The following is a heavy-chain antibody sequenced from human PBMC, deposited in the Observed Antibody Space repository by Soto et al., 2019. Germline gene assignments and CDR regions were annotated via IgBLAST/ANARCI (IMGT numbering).Heavy chain of an antibody. CDR3: ARGVYDSGSYSYYGMDV. CDR2: ISYDGSNK. Sequence: GGSLRLSCAASGFTFSSYAMHWVRQAPGKGLEWVAVISYDGSNKYYADSVKGRFTISRDNSKNTLYLQMNSLTSEDTAVYFCARGVYDSGSYSYYGMDVWGQGTTVTVSS. CDR1: GFTFSSYA. J-gene: IGHJ6*02. V-gene: IGHV3-30-3*01. D-gene: IGHD3-10*01.